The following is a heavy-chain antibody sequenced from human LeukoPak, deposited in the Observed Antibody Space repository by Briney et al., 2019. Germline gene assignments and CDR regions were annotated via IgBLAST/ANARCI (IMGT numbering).Heavy chain of an antibody. CDR1: GGSISSYY. CDR3: ASSTLSSSWLGDWFDP. Sequence: SETLSLTCTVSGGSISSYYWSWIRQPPGKGLEWIGYIYYSGSTNYNPPLKSRVTISVDTSKNQFSLKLSSVTAADTAVYYCASSTLSSSWLGDWFDPWGQGTLVTVSS. V-gene: IGHV4-59*01. J-gene: IGHJ5*02. CDR2: IYYSGST. D-gene: IGHD6-13*01.